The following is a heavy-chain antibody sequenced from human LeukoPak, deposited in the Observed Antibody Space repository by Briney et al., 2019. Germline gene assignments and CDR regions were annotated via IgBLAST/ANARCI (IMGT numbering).Heavy chain of an antibody. CDR2: MNPNSGNT. CDR1: GYTFINYD. V-gene: IGHV1-8*01. J-gene: IGHJ4*02. CDR3: ARGSRSGDY. Sequence: ASVKVSCKPSGYTFINYDVNWVRQATGEGLEWMGWMNPNSGNTGYAQKFQGRVTMTRDISANTAYMELSSLRSEDTAVYYCARGSRSGDYWGQGTQVTVSS. D-gene: IGHD3-10*01.